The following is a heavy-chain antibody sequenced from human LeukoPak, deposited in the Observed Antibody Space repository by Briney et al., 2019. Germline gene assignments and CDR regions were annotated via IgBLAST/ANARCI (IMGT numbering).Heavy chain of an antibody. Sequence: AGGSLRLSCAASGFTFSSYGMHWVRQAPGKGLEWVAFIRYDGSNKYYADSVKGRFTISRDNSKNTRYLQMNSLRAEDTAVYYCAKDLGYSSGWDLWGQGTLVTVSS. CDR2: IRYDGSNK. CDR1: GFTFSSYG. J-gene: IGHJ5*02. V-gene: IGHV3-30*02. D-gene: IGHD6-19*01. CDR3: AKDLGYSSGWDL.